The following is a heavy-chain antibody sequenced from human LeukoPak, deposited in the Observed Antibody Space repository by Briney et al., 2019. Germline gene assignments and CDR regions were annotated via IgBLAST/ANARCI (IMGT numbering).Heavy chain of an antibody. D-gene: IGHD4-17*01. CDR2: IISRSSYI. V-gene: IGHV3-21*01. CDR1: GFTFSSYR. J-gene: IGHJ4*02. CDR3: ARDRADPDYGDYVFAY. Sequence: GGSLRLSCAPSGFTFSSYRTNWVRQAPGKGLEWVSSIISRSSYIYYADSLKGRFTISRDNAKNSLYLNIHSLRAEDTAVYYCARDRADPDYGDYVFAYWGQGTLVTVSS.